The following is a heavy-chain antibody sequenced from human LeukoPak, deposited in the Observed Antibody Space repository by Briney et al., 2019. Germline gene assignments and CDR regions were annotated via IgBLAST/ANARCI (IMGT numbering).Heavy chain of an antibody. J-gene: IGHJ6*03. V-gene: IGHV4-4*02. CDR2: IYHSGST. CDR1: GGSISSSNW. CDR3: ARVETNWGYTPRLYYYYYYMDV. D-gene: IGHD7-27*01. Sequence: SETLSLTCAVSGGSISSSNWWSWVRQPPGKGLEWIGEIYHSGSTNYNPSLKSRVTISVDTSKNQFSLKLSSVTAADTAVYYCARVETNWGYTPRLYYYYYYMDVWGKGTTVTVSS.